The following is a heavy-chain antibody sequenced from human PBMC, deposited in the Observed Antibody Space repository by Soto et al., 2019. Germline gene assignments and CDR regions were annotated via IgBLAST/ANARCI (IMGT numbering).Heavy chain of an antibody. V-gene: IGHV1-69*12. J-gene: IGHJ6*02. CDR2: IIPIFGTA. CDR1: GGTFSSYA. CDR3: ATEPIAAAGKIYYYYYGMDV. D-gene: IGHD6-13*01. Sequence: QVQLVQSGAEVKKPGSSVKVSCKASGGTFSSYAISWVRQAPGQGLEWMGGIIPIFGTANYAQKFQGRVTITADESTSTAYMELSSLRSEDTAVYYCATEPIAAAGKIYYYYYGMDVWGQGTTVTVSS.